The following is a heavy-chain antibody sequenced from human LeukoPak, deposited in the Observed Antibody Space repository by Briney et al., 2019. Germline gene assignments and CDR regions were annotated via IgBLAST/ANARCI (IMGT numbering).Heavy chain of an antibody. D-gene: IGHD5-24*01. CDR1: GFTFSSYE. Sequence: PGGSLRLSCAASGFTFSSYEMNWVRQAPGKGLEWVSYITSSGTTKYYADSVRGRFTISRDNAKNSLYLQMNSLRAEDTAVYYCARDSVGDSGWLQFYYYYGMDVWGQGTTVTVSS. V-gene: IGHV3-48*03. J-gene: IGHJ6*02. CDR2: ITSSGTTK. CDR3: ARDSVGDSGWLQFYYYYGMDV.